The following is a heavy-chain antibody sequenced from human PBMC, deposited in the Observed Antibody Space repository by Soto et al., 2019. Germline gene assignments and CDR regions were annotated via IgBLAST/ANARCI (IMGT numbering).Heavy chain of an antibody. CDR2: IYYSGST. Sequence: SETLSLTCTVSGGSISSYYWSWIRQPPGKGQEWIGYIYYSGSTYYNPSLKSRVSIFVDTSKNQLSLKLSSVTAADTSVYYFARAQTYYYDSSGYYAWFDPWGQGTLVTVSS. J-gene: IGHJ5*02. CDR3: ARAQTYYYDSSGYYAWFDP. D-gene: IGHD3-22*01. V-gene: IGHV4-59*08. CDR1: GGSISSYY.